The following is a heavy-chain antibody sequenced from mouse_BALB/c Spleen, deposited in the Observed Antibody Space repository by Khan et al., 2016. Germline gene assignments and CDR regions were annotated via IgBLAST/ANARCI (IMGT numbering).Heavy chain of an antibody. D-gene: IGHD2-14*01. Sequence: QVQLQQPGAELVKPGASVNMSCKASGYTFTSYNMHWVKQTPGQGLEWIGAIYPGNGDTSYNQKFKGKATLTADKSSSTAYMQLSSLTSEDSAVYYCAREGNYFDYWGQGTTLTVSS. V-gene: IGHV1-12*01. CDR2: IYPGNGDT. J-gene: IGHJ2*01. CDR3: AREGNYFDY. CDR1: GYTFTSYN.